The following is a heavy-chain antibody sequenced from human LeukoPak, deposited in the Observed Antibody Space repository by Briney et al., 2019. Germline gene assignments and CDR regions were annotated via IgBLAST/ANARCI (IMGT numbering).Heavy chain of an antibody. D-gene: IGHD3-10*01. V-gene: IGHV3-7*01. Sequence: PGGSLRLSCAASGFTFSSYWMSWVCQAPGKGLEWVANIKQDGSEKYYVDSVKGRFTISRDNAKNSLYLQMNSLRAEDTAVYYCARDQVTMVRGPGAFDIWGQGTMVTVSS. CDR1: GFTFSSYW. CDR2: IKQDGSEK. J-gene: IGHJ3*02. CDR3: ARDQVTMVRGPGAFDI.